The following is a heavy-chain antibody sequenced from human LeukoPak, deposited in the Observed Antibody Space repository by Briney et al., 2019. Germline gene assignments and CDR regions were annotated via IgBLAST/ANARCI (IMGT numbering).Heavy chain of an antibody. CDR1: GFTFTTYA. J-gene: IGHJ4*02. V-gene: IGHV3-23*01. CDR3: ARLSGTSGTSSRVLHY. D-gene: IGHD1-1*01. CDR2: ISGSGEDT. Sequence: PGGSLRLSCAASGFTFTTYAMIWVRQAPGKGLEWVSAISGSGEDTYYADSVRGRFTISRDNSENTLSLQMNRLRAEDTAAYHCARLSGTSGTSSRVLHYWGQGTLVTVSS.